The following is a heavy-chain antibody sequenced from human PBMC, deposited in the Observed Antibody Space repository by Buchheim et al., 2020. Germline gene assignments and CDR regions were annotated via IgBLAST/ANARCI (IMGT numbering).Heavy chain of an antibody. J-gene: IGHJ6*02. V-gene: IGHV3-13*04. CDR3: ARASITIFGVEPARGMDV. D-gene: IGHD3-3*01. Sequence: EVQLVESGGGLVQPGGSLRLSCAASGFTFSSYDMHWVRQATGKGLEWVSAIGTAGDTYYPASVKRRFTISRENATNSLYLQMNSRRAGDTAVYYCARASITIFGVEPARGMDVWGQGTT. CDR2: IGTAGDT. CDR1: GFTFSSYD.